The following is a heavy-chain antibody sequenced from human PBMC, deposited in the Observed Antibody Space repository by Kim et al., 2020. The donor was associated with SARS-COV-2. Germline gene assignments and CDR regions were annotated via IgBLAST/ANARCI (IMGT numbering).Heavy chain of an antibody. D-gene: IGHD3-10*01. J-gene: IGHJ4*02. V-gene: IGHV3-73*01. Sequence: GGSLRLSCAASGFTFSVSAIHWVRQAPGKGLEWIGRIRTKTNRYTTTYAASVKGRFSISRDDSRNTAYLQLISLRTEDTAVYYCTRLNYGLDSWGRGDLV. CDR2: IRTKTNRYTT. CDR3: TRLNYGLDS. CDR1: GFTFSVSA.